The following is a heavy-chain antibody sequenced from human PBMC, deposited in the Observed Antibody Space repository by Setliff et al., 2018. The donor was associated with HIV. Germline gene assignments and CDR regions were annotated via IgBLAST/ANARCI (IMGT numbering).Heavy chain of an antibody. J-gene: IGHJ5*02. CDR3: ARLSGSFLRGGWFDP. V-gene: IGHV4-59*11. D-gene: IGHD1-26*01. CDR1: GASMSGHY. Sequence: TLSLTCTVSGASMSGHYWSWLRQPPGKTLEWIGYVYYTGTTNYNPSLKRRVTISVDTSKNQFSLRLSAVNAADTAVYYCARLSGSFLRGGWFDPWGQGTLVTVSS. CDR2: VYYTGTT.